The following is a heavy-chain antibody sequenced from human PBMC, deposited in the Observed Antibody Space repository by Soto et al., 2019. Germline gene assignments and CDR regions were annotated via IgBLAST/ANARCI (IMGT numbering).Heavy chain of an antibody. CDR1: GGSFSGYY. D-gene: IGHD6-13*01. CDR3: ARGRTVSPYSRYWDSGWYFDL. CDR2: INDSGST. J-gene: IGHJ2*01. Sequence: QAQLQQWGAGLLKPSETLSLTCAVYGGSFSGYYWSWIRQPPGKGLAWIGEINDSGSTTYNPPLKSRVTISVDTSKNQFSLKVSSVNAADMAVYYCARGRTVSPYSRYWDSGWYFDLWGRGPLVPVSP. V-gene: IGHV4-34*01.